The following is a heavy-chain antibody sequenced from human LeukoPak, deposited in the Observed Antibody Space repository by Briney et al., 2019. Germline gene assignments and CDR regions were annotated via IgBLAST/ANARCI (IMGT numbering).Heavy chain of an antibody. Sequence: GGSLRLSCAASGFTFSSYSMNWVRQAPGKGLEWVSYISSSSSTIYYADSVKGRFTISRDNAKNSLYLQMNSLRAEDTAVYYCARDRGRKYYDSSGYYPQDFDYWGQGTLVTVSS. CDR3: ARDRGRKYYDSSGYYPQDFDY. CDR1: GFTFSSYS. V-gene: IGHV3-48*04. J-gene: IGHJ4*02. CDR2: ISSSSSTI. D-gene: IGHD3-22*01.